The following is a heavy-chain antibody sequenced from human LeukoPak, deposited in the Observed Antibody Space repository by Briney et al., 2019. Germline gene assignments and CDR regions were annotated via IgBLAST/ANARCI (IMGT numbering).Heavy chain of an antibody. CDR1: GYTFTSYD. CDR3: ARGYCSGGSCPVGLFYNWFDP. Sequence: GASVKVSCKASGYTFTSYDINWVRQATGQGLELMGWMNPNSGSTGYAQKFQGRVTITRNTSISTAYMELSSLRSEDTAVYYCARGYCSGGSCPVGLFYNWFDPWGQGTLVTVSS. J-gene: IGHJ5*02. CDR2: MNPNSGST. V-gene: IGHV1-8*03. D-gene: IGHD2-15*01.